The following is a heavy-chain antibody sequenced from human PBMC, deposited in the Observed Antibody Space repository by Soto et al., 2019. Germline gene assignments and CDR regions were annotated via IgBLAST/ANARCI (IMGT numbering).Heavy chain of an antibody. CDR1: GYTFTSYD. CDR3: ARVGYLVTAIRDDAFDI. V-gene: IGHV1-8*01. J-gene: IGHJ3*02. D-gene: IGHD2-21*02. Sequence: TSVKVSCKASGYTFTSYDINWVRQATGQGLEWMGWMNPDSGNTGYAQKFQGRVTMTRNTSISTAYMELSSLRSEDTAVYYCARVGYLVTAIRDDAFDIRGQGTMVTVSS. CDR2: MNPDSGNT.